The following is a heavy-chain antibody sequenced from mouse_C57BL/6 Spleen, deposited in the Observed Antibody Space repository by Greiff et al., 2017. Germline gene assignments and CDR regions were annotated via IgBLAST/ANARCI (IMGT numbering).Heavy chain of an antibody. CDR2: IDPSDSYT. V-gene: IGHV1-69*01. D-gene: IGHD2-3*01. CDR1: GYTFTSYW. J-gene: IGHJ2*01. Sequence: QVQLQQPGAELVMPGASVKLSCKASGYTFTSYWMHWVKQRPGQGLEWIGEIDPSDSYTNYNQKFKGKSTLTVDTSSSTAYMQLSSLTSEDSAVYYCARGGYFYFDYWGQGTTLTVSS. CDR3: ARGGYFYFDY.